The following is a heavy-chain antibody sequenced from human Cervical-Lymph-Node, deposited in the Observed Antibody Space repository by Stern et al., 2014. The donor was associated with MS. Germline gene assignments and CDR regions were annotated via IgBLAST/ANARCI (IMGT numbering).Heavy chain of an antibody. CDR2: ISHDGSTR. Sequence: VHLVESGGGVVQPGRSLRLSCVASGFGFSSFALHWVRQAPGKGLEWVAVISHDGSTRYYADSVKGRFTISRDNSKETLNLQMNSLSAEDTAVYYCAARGVLRIGQILDYWGQGTLVTVSS. CDR1: GFGFSSFA. CDR3: AARGVLRIGQILDY. D-gene: IGHD2-15*01. J-gene: IGHJ4*02. V-gene: IGHV3-30-3*02.